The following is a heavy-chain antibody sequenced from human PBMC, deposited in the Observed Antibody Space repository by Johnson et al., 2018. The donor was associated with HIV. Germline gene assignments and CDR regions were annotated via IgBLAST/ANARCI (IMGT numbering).Heavy chain of an antibody. CDR1: GFTFSNYA. CDR2: IKSKTDGGTR. J-gene: IGHJ3*02. CDR3: TREGGYCSSTSCYDDAFDI. V-gene: IGHV3-15*01. D-gene: IGHD2-2*01. Sequence: EVQLVESGGGVVQPGRSLRLSCAASGFTFSNYAIHWVRQAPGKGLEWVGRIKSKTDGGTRDYAVPVKGRFTLSRDDSKSIAYLQMNSLKTEDTAVYYCTREGGYCSSTSCYDDAFDIWGQGTMVTVSS.